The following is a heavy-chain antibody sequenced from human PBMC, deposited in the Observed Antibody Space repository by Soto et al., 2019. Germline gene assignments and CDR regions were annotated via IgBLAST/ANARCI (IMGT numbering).Heavy chain of an antibody. D-gene: IGHD2-15*01. CDR2: INPSGGST. Sequence: ASVKVSCKASGYTFTSYYMHCVRQAPGQGLEWMGIINPSGGSTSYAQKFQGRVTMTRDTSTSTVYMELSSLRSEDTAVYYCARYCSGGSCSYGMDVWGQGTTVTVSS. J-gene: IGHJ6*02. CDR1: GYTFTSYY. V-gene: IGHV1-46*01. CDR3: ARYCSGGSCSYGMDV.